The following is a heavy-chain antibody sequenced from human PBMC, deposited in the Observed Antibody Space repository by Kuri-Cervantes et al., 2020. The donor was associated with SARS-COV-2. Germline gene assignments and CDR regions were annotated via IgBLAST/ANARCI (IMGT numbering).Heavy chain of an antibody. CDR2: IYYSGST. D-gene: IGHD2-8*01. CDR1: DGSISSGDYY. V-gene: IGHV4-30-4*01. Sequence: SETLSLTCTVSDGSISSGDYYWSWVRQPPGKGLEWIADIYYSGSTYYNPSLKSRVTISVDTSKNQFSLKLSSVTAADTAVYYCARGRTVMVYAMGSNWFDPWGQGTLVTVSS. CDR3: ARGRTVMVYAMGSNWFDP. J-gene: IGHJ5*02.